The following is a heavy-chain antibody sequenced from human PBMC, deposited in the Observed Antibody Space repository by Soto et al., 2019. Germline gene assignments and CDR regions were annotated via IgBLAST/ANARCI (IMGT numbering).Heavy chain of an antibody. Sequence: PGGSLRLSCAASGFTFSSYAMSWVRQAPGKGLEWVSYISSSSSTIYYADSVKGRFTISRDNAKNSLYLQMNSLRAEDTAVYYCARSIAARLNWFDPWGQGTLVTVSS. V-gene: IGHV3-48*04. CDR2: ISSSSSTI. D-gene: IGHD6-6*01. CDR1: GFTFSSYA. CDR3: ARSIAARLNWFDP. J-gene: IGHJ5*02.